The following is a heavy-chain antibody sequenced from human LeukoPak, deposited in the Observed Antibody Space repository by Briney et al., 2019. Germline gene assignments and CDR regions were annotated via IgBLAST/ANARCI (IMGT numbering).Heavy chain of an antibody. CDR2: ISGSGGST. J-gene: IGHJ4*02. CDR3: AKPPRYGDYPYYFDY. V-gene: IGHV3-23*01. D-gene: IGHD4-17*01. Sequence: GGSLRLSCAASGFTFSSYAMSWVRQAPGKGLEWVSAISGSGGSTYYADSVKGRFTISRDNSKNTLYLQMNSLRAEDTAVYYCAKPPRYGDYPYYFDYWGQGTLVTVSS. CDR1: GFTFSSYA.